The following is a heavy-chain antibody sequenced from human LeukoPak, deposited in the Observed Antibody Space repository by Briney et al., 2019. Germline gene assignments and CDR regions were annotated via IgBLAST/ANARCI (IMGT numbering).Heavy chain of an antibody. J-gene: IGHJ4*02. V-gene: IGHV4-30-2*01. CDR1: GGSISSGGYS. D-gene: IGHD6-13*01. Sequence: SQTLSLTCAVSGGSISSGGYSWSWIRQPPGKGLEWIGYIYHSGSTYYNPSLKSRVTISVDRSKNQSSLKLSSVTAADTAVYYCAREGPIAAAGTAFDYWGQGTLVTVSS. CDR3: AREGPIAAAGTAFDY. CDR2: IYHSGST.